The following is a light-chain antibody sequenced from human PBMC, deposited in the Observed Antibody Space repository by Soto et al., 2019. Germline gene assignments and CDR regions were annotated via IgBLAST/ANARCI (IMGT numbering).Light chain of an antibody. J-gene: IGLJ2*01. CDR2: EVS. V-gene: IGLV2-8*01. Sequence: QSALTQPPSSSGSPGQSVTISCTGTSSDVGGYNYVSWYQQHPGKAPKLMIYEVSKRPTGVPDRFSGSKSGKTASLTVSGLQAEDEADYYCSSYAGSNNFVVFGGGPKLTVL. CDR1: SSDVGGYNY. CDR3: SSYAGSNNFVV.